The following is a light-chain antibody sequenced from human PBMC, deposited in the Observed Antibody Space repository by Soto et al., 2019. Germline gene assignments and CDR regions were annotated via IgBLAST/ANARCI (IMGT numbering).Light chain of an antibody. V-gene: IGLV4-60*03. CDR1: SGLGNYM. J-gene: IGLJ2*01. CDR2: LESSGSY. Sequence: QLVLTQSSSASASLESSVKLTCTLSSGLGNYMIAWHQQQPGRAPRFLMKLESSGSYNKGSGVPDRFLGSSSGADRYLTISNLQSEDEADYYCETWDSNVGVFGGGTKLTVL. CDR3: ETWDSNVGV.